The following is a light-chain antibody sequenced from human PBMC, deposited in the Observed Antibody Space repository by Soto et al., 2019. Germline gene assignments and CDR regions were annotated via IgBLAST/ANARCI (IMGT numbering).Light chain of an antibody. Sequence: EIELTQSPGTLSVSPGERATLSCRASQTISSSYLACYRQKPGPAPILLINGTSSRATGIPDRFSGSGSGTTFTLTISRLEPEESEIYHYQQYGSWTFGQGTKVEIK. J-gene: IGKJ1*01. V-gene: IGKV3-20*01. CDR2: GTS. CDR3: QQYGSWT. CDR1: QTISSSY.